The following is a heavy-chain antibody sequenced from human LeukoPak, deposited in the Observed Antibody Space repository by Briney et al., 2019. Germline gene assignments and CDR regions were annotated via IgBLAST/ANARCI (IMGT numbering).Heavy chain of an antibody. CDR2: LNPNSGDT. CDR3: ARGRNIEMTTMSGGSDY. Sequence: ASVKVSCKASGYTFTDYYMHWVRQAPGQGLEWMGWLNPNSGDTNYAQKFQGRVSITRETSISTAYMDLSDLRSDDKAVYYCARGRNIEMTTMSGGSDYWGQGTLVTVSS. D-gene: IGHD5-24*01. CDR1: GYTFTDYY. J-gene: IGHJ4*02. V-gene: IGHV1-2*02.